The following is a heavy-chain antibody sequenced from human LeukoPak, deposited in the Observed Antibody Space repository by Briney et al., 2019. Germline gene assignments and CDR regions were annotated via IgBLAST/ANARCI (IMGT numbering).Heavy chain of an antibody. V-gene: IGHV1-69*05. CDR1: GGTFSSYA. CDR2: IIPIFGTA. Sequence: AASVKVSCKASGGTFSSYAISWVRQAPGQGLEWMGGIIPIFGTANYAHKFQGRVTITTDESTSTAYMELSSLRSEDTAVYYCARSHVVVVPAAIGGGFDYWGQGTLVTVSS. J-gene: IGHJ4*02. D-gene: IGHD2-2*02. CDR3: ARSHVVVVPAAIGGGFDY.